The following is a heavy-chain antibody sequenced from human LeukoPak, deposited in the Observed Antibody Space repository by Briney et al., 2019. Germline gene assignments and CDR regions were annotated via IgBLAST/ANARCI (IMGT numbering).Heavy chain of an antibody. J-gene: IGHJ4*02. CDR3: TRGGADYGDYDRFFAY. Sequence: PGGSLRLSCTTSGFTFGDYAMSWVRQAPGKGLEWVTFIRSKAYGGTIAYAAYVEGRFTISRDDSKNIAYLQMNSLKIEDTAVYYCTRGGADYGDYDRFFAYWGQGTLVTVSS. V-gene: IGHV3-49*04. CDR2: IRSKAYGGTI. CDR1: GFTFGDYA. D-gene: IGHD4-17*01.